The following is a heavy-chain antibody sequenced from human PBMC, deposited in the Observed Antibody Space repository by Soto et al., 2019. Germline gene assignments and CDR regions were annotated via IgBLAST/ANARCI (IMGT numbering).Heavy chain of an antibody. CDR2: IYSSGST. CDR3: AREARGQFDY. Sequence: XTLSLPCTVSGGSLSSYFWSCIRQPAGKGPEWIGRIYSSGSTNYNPSLKGRVTMSVDTSKNQFSLKLRSVTAADTAVYYCAREARGQFDYWGQGTLVTVSS. V-gene: IGHV4-4*07. J-gene: IGHJ4*02. CDR1: GGSLSSYF.